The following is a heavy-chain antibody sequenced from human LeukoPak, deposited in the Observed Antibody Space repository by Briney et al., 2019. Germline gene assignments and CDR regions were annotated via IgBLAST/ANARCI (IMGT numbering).Heavy chain of an antibody. V-gene: IGHV3-74*01. CDR3: AKGSITGTPGSFDY. J-gene: IGHJ4*02. D-gene: IGHD1-20*01. Sequence: PGGSLRLSCAASGNYWMHWVRQAPGKGLVWVSHVNSDGSWTSYADSVKGRFTISKDNAKNTVYLQMNSLRAEDTALYYCAKGSITGTPGSFDYWGQGTLVTVSS. CDR2: VNSDGSWT. CDR1: GNYW.